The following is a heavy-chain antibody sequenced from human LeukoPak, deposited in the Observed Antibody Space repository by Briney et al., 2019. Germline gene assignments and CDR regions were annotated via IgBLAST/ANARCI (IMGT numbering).Heavy chain of an antibody. CDR1: GYSISSGYY. D-gene: IGHD5-12*01. CDR3: ARNSGYGLGTSYYFDY. CDR2: IYHSGST. Sequence: PSETLSLTCTVSGYSISSGYYWGWIRQPPGKGLEWIGSIYHSGSTYYNPSLKSRVTISVDTSKNQLSLKLSSVTAADTAVYYCARNSGYGLGTSYYFDYWGQGTLVTVSS. J-gene: IGHJ4*02. V-gene: IGHV4-38-2*02.